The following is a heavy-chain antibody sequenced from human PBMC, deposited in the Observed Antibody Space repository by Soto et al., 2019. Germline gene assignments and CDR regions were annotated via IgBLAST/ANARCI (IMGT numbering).Heavy chain of an antibody. CDR1: GFTFTSYW. V-gene: IGHV3-9*01. D-gene: IGHD5-18*01. Sequence: GGSLRLSCAASGFTFTSYWMSWVRQAPGKGLEWVSGISWNSGIIDYADSVKGRFTISRDNAKNSLYLQMNSLRAEDTALYYCAKGYSYGVLEPLGYWGQGTLVTVSS. J-gene: IGHJ4*02. CDR3: AKGYSYGVLEPLGY. CDR2: ISWNSGII.